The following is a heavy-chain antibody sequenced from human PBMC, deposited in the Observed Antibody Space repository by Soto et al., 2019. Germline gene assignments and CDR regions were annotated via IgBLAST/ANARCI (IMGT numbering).Heavy chain of an antibody. D-gene: IGHD1-26*01. V-gene: IGHV4-31*03. CDR2: IYYSGST. CDR1: GGSISSGGYY. J-gene: IGHJ4*02. CDR3: ARGSYYPLFDY. Sequence: KTSETLSLTCTVSGGSISSGGYYWSWIRQHPGKGLEWIGYIYYSGSTYYNPSLKSRVTISVDTSKNQFSLKLSSVTAADTAVYYCARGSYYPLFDYWGQGTLVTVSS.